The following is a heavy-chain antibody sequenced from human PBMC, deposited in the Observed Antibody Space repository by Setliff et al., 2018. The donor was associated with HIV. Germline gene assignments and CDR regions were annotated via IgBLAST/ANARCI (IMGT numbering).Heavy chain of an antibody. D-gene: IGHD6-19*01. CDR2: INHSGST. J-gene: IGHJ4*02. V-gene: IGHV4-34*01. Sequence: SETLSLTCAVYGGSFSGYYWRWIRQPPGKGLAWIGEINHSGSTNYNSSLKSRVTISVDTSKNQFSLKLSSVTAADTAVYYCAIRGSSGWYGGGYFDYWGQGTLVTVSS. CDR1: GGSFSGYY. CDR3: AIRGSSGWYGGGYFDY.